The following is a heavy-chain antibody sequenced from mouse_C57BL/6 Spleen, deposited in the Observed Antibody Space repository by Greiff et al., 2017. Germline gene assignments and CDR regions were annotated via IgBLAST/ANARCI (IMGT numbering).Heavy chain of an antibody. J-gene: IGHJ4*01. Sequence: QVQLQQPGTELVKPGASVKLSCKASGYTFTSYWMHWVKQRPGQGLEWIGNINPSNGGTNYNEKFKSKATLTVDKSSSTAYMQLSSLTSEDSAVYYCARSWYYGSSLSLYAMDYWGQGTSVTVSS. CDR3: ARSWYYGSSLSLYAMDY. D-gene: IGHD1-1*01. CDR2: INPSNGGT. CDR1: GYTFTSYW. V-gene: IGHV1-53*01.